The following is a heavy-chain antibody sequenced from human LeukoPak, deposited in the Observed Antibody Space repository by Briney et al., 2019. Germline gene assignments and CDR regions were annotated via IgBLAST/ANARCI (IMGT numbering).Heavy chain of an antibody. D-gene: IGHD3-10*01. CDR1: GLPIADFA. CDR2: ISGDGVST. V-gene: IGHV3-43*02. J-gene: IGHJ4*02. CDR3: AKGGGFGETYAFDY. Sequence: GGSLRLSCVASGLPIADFAMHWVRQAPGKGLEWVSLISGDGVSTFYADSVKGRFSISRDNSKNSLYLQMNSLRTEDTALYYCAKGGGFGETYAFDYWGQGTLVTVSS.